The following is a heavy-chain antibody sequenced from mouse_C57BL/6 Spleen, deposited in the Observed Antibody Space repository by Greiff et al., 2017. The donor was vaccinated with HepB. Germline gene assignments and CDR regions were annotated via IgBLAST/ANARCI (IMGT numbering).Heavy chain of an antibody. J-gene: IGHJ4*01. CDR3: ARSTMVTTRAMDY. D-gene: IGHD2-2*01. CDR2: ISSGSSTI. V-gene: IGHV5-17*01. Sequence: EVQVVESGGGLVKPGGSLKLSCAASGFTFSDYGMYWVRQAPEKGLEWVAYISSGSSTIYYADTVKGRFTISRDNAKNTLFLQLTSLRSEDTAMYYCARSTMVTTRAMDYWGQGTSVTVSS. CDR1: GFTFSDYG.